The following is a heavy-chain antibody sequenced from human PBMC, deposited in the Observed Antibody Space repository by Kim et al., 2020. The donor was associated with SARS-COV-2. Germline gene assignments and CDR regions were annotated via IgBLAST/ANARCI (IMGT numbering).Heavy chain of an antibody. D-gene: IGHD3-3*01. CDR1: GFSFRDSA. J-gene: IGHJ3*02. CDR2: IRSKANSYAT. CDR3: ALVPGTALGFWYAFD. Sequence: GGSLRLSCAASGFSFRDSAMHWVRQASGKGLEWVGRIRSKANSYATTYAVSGKGTFTISRDDSKHAAHLQMNSLKTEDTAEYSCALVPGTALGFWYAFD. V-gene: IGHV3-73*01.